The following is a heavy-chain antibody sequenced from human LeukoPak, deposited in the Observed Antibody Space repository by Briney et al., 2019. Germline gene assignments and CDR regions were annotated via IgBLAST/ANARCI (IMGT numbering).Heavy chain of an antibody. CDR2: ISSSGSTI. J-gene: IGHJ6*04. CDR3: AELGITMIGGV. CDR1: GLIFSNYH. Sequence: GGSLRLSCEASGLIFSNYHMNWVRQAPGKGLEWVSYISSSGSTIYYADSVKGRFTISRDNAKNSPYLQMNSLRAEDTAVYYCAELGITMIGGVWGKGTTVTISS. D-gene: IGHD3-10*02. V-gene: IGHV3-48*03.